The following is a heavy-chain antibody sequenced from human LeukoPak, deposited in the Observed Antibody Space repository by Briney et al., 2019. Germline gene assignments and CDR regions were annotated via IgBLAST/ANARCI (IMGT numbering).Heavy chain of an antibody. J-gene: IGHJ4*02. CDR3: AREAAIYDSSAYYYLW. CDR1: GGTFSRYT. CDR2: IIPIFGKA. V-gene: IGHV1-69*13. Sequence: GASVKVSCKASGGTFSRYTISWVRQAPGQGLEWMGGIIPIFGKANYAQKFQGRVTITADESSSTAYMERSSRRSEDTAVYYCAREAAIYDSSAYYYLWWGQGTLVTVSS. D-gene: IGHD3-22*01.